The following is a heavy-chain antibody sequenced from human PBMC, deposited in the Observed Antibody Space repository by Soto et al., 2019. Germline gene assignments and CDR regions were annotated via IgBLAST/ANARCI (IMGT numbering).Heavy chain of an antibody. CDR3: ARSVAVPGENIDY. V-gene: IGHV4-59*01. Sequence: SETLSLTCSVSGGSISGSYWSWIRQSPGKGLEWLGYVYYTGSTNYSPSLRSRVSISVDTSKNEFSLRLSSVTAADTAVYFCARSVAVPGENIDYWGQGTQVTVSS. CDR2: VYYTGST. J-gene: IGHJ4*02. D-gene: IGHD6-19*01. CDR1: GGSISGSY.